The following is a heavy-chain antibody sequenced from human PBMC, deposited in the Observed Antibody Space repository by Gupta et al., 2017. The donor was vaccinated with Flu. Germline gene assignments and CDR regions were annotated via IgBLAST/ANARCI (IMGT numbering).Heavy chain of an antibody. J-gene: IGHJ4*02. D-gene: IGHD3-3*01. V-gene: IGHV4-34*01. Sequence: GGSFSGYYWGWIRQPPGKGLEWIGEITHSGGTNYNPSLKSRLTISVDTSKNQFSLKLTSVTAADTAVYYCTRGLYDFWTGYTQDFWGQGTLVTVSS. CDR2: ITHSGGT. CDR1: GGSFSGYY. CDR3: TRGLYDFWTGYTQDF.